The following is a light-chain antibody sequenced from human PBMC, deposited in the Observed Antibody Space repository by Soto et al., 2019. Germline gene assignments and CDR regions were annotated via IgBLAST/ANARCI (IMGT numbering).Light chain of an antibody. CDR2: DVS. Sequence: QAASVSGSPGQSITISCTGTSSDVGAYNYVSWYQQHPGKAPKLMIYDVSNRPSGVSNRFSGSKSGNTASLTISGLQAEDEADYYCSSYTRSTTLVVFGGGTKLTVL. J-gene: IGLJ2*01. CDR3: SSYTRSTTLVV. V-gene: IGLV2-14*01. CDR1: SSDVGAYNY.